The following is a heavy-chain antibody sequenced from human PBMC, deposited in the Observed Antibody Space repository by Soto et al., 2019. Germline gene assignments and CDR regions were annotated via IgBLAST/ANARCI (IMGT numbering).Heavy chain of an antibody. J-gene: IGHJ6*02. V-gene: IGHV3-21*01. CDR2: ISSSSSYI. CDR3: ARDYYDSSGYYNGMDV. Sequence: GGSLRLSCAASGFTFSSYSMNWVRQAPGKGLEWVSSISSSSSYIYYADSVKGRFTISRDNAKNSLYLQMNSLRAEDTAVYYCARDYYDSSGYYNGMDVWGQGTTVTVSS. D-gene: IGHD3-22*01. CDR1: GFTFSSYS.